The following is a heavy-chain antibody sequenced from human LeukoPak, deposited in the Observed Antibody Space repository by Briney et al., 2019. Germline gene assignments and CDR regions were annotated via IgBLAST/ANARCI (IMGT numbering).Heavy chain of an antibody. CDR1: GYTFTGHY. V-gene: IGHV1-2*02. J-gene: IGHJ4*02. Sequence: ASVKVSCKASGYTFTGHYIHWVRQAPGQGLEWMGGINSNSGGANYAPKFQGRVTMTRNTSINTDSMELNRLTSDDTAVSYCPRDVGGDSVGTRYFDNWGQGTLVTVSS. CDR3: PRDVGGDSVGTRYFDN. CDR2: INSNSGGA. D-gene: IGHD1-1*01.